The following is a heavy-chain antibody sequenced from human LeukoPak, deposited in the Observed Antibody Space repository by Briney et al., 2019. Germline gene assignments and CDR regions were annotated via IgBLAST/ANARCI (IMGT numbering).Heavy chain of an antibody. Sequence: SETLSLTCTVSGASINSDNYYWSWIRQPAGKGLEWIGRIYTTGTTNYNPSLNSRVSISVDTSKNQFSLKLSSVTAADTAVYYCANGTNWFDPWGQGTLVTVSS. D-gene: IGHD1-14*01. J-gene: IGHJ5*02. V-gene: IGHV4-61*02. CDR2: IYTTGTT. CDR1: GASINSDNYY. CDR3: ANGTNWFDP.